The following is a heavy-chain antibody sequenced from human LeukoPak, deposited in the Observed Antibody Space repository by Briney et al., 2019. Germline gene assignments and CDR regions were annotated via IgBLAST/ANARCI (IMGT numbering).Heavy chain of an antibody. CDR1: GFTFRSYA. CDR3: ARGCSSTSCPGGFDY. CDR2: ISYDGSHK. D-gene: IGHD2-2*01. J-gene: IGHJ4*02. Sequence: GRSLRLSCAASGFTFRSYAMHWVRQAPGKGLEWVAVISYDGSHKYYADSVKGRYTISRDNSKDTLYLEKNSVRAEDTGVYLCARGCSSTSCPGGFDYWGQGTLVTVSS. V-gene: IGHV3-30*04.